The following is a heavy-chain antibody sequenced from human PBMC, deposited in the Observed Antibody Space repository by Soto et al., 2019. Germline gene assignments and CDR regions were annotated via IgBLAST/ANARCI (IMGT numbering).Heavy chain of an antibody. CDR2: IRSKANSYAT. CDR3: TRRAGSSSWPDRAFDP. J-gene: IGHJ5*02. D-gene: IGHD6-13*01. CDR1: GFTFSGSA. Sequence: GGSLRLSCAASGFTFSGSAMHWVRQASGKGLEWVGRIRSKANSYATAYAASVKGRFTISRDDSKNTAYLQMNSLKTEDTAVYYCTRRAGSSSWPDRAFDPWGQGTLVTLSS. V-gene: IGHV3-73*01.